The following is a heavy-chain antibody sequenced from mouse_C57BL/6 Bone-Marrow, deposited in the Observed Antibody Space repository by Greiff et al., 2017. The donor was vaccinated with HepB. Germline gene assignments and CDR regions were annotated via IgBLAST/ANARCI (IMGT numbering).Heavy chain of an antibody. CDR2: IYPRSGNT. V-gene: IGHV1-81*01. CDR3: VRRVITTAWCFDV. J-gene: IGHJ1*03. Sequence: QVQLQQSGAELARPGASVKLSCKASGYTFTSYGISWVKQRTGQGLEWIGEIYPRSGNTYYNEKFKGKATLTADKSSSIAYMELRSLTSEDSAVYFCVRRVITTAWCFDVWGTGTTVTVSS. CDR1: GYTFTSYG. D-gene: IGHD1-1*01.